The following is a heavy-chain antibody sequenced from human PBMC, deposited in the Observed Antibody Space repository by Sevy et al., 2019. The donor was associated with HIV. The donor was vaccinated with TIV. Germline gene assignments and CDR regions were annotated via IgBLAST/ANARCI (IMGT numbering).Heavy chain of an antibody. V-gene: IGHV3-48*02. J-gene: IGHJ6*02. CDR3: ARGPDCGGDCDIGFYYPLDV. Sequence: GGSLRLSCAASGFTFSRYSRNWVRQAPGKGLEGISYIRGNSAAIYYADSVKGRFTVSRDNDNDALYLQLNSLRYDDTALYYCARGPDCGGDCDIGFYYPLDVWGQGTTVTVSS. CDR1: GFTFSRYS. CDR2: IRGNSAAI. D-gene: IGHD2-21*02.